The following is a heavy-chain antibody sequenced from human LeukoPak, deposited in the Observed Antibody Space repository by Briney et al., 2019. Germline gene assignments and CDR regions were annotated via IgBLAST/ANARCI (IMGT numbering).Heavy chain of an antibody. CDR2: ISGSGGST. CDR1: GFTFSSYA. J-gene: IGHJ4*02. D-gene: IGHD4-23*01. Sequence: GGSLRLFCAASGFTFSSYAMSWVRQAPGKGLEWVSAISGSGGSTYYADSVKGRFTISRDNSKNTLYLQMNSLRAEDTAVYYCAKDRGLRWIIFDYWGQGTLVTVSS. CDR3: AKDRGLRWIIFDY. V-gene: IGHV3-23*01.